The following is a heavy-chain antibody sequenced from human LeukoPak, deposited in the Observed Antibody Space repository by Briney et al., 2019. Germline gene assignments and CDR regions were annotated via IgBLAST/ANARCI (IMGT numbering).Heavy chain of an antibody. CDR3: ARLDDSSGYLH. J-gene: IGHJ4*02. CDR1: GGSFSGYY. Sequence: SETLSLTCAVYGGSFSGYYWSWIRQLPGKGLEWIGEINHSGSTNYNPSLKSRVTISVDTSKNQFSLKLSSVTAADTAVYYCARLDDSSGYLHWGQGTLVTVSS. V-gene: IGHV4-34*01. D-gene: IGHD3-22*01. CDR2: INHSGST.